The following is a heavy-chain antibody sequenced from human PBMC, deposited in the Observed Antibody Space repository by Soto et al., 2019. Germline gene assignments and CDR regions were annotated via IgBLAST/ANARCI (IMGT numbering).Heavy chain of an antibody. J-gene: IGHJ3*02. CDR3: AADALVADAFDI. V-gene: IGHV1-58*01. CDR1: GFSFTSSA. CDR2: IVVGSGNT. D-gene: IGHD2-8*02. Sequence: GASVKVSCKASGFSFTSSAVQWVRQARVQRLEWIGWIVVGSGNTNYAQKFQERVTITRDMSTSTAYMELSSLRSEDTAVYYCAADALVADAFDIWGQGTMVPVSS.